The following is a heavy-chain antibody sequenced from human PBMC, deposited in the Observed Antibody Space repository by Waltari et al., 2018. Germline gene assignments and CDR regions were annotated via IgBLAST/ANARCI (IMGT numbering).Heavy chain of an antibody. J-gene: IGHJ4*02. CDR3: ARGGPDSSLDY. V-gene: IGHV3-72*01. D-gene: IGHD3-22*01. CDR2: TRNRVNSYTT. Sequence: EVQLVESGGGLVQPGGSLRLSCAASGFTFSAHYMDWVRQAPGKGLEWVGRTRNRVNSYTTEYAASVKGRFTISRDDSKNSLYLQMNSLRAGDTAVYYCARGGPDSSLDYWGQGTLVTVSS. CDR1: GFTFSAHY.